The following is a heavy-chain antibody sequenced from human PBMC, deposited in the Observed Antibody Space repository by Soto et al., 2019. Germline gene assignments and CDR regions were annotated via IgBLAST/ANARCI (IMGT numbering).Heavy chain of an antibody. CDR3: ARVRRIAARPDVYYYYGMDV. CDR2: MNPNSGNT. J-gene: IGHJ6*02. V-gene: IGHV1-8*01. CDR1: GYTFTSYD. D-gene: IGHD6-6*01. Sequence: ASVKVSCKASGYTFTSYDINWVRQATGQGLEWMGWMNPNSGNTGYAQKFQGRVTMTRNTSISTAYMELSSLRSEDTAVYYCARVRRIAARPDVYYYYGMDVWGQGTTVTVSS.